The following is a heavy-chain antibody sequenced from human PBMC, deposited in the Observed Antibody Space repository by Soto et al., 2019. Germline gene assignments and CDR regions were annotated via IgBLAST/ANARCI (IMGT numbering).Heavy chain of an antibody. J-gene: IGHJ4*02. CDR1: GGSISSYH. CDR3: TIEFGDNCNYEAY. V-gene: IGHV4-4*07. CDR2: MYSTGNT. D-gene: IGHD4-4*01. Sequence: QVQQQESGPGLLKPLETLSLTCSVSGGSISSYHWSWIRQPAGKGLEWIGRMYSTGNTNYNPSLKSGVTVSIDTSKTQSFLRLNSVNASDSAVYYCTIEFGDNCNYEAYWGQGTEVTVYS.